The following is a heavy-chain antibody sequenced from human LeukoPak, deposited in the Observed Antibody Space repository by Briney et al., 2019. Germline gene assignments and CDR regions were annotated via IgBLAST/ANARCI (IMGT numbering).Heavy chain of an antibody. CDR3: ARGGVAVAGDY. J-gene: IGHJ4*02. D-gene: IGHD6-19*01. V-gene: IGHV4-39*07. CDR1: GGSISGSNYY. Sequence: SETLSLTCTVSGGSISGSNYYWGWIRQPPGKGLEWIGGIHHSGSTNYNPSLKSRVTISVDTSKNQFSLKLSSVTAADTAVYYCARGGVAVAGDYWGQGTLVTVSS. CDR2: IHHSGST.